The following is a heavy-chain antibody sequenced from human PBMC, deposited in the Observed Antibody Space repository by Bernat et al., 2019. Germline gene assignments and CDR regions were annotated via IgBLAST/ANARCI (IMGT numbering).Heavy chain of an antibody. J-gene: IGHJ6*03. Sequence: QLQLQESGPGLVRPSETLSLNCSVSGDSVTSTSYYWGWIRQAPGKGLEWFGHLYFGGSSYYNPSLKSRVTISVDTSKNQFSLILNTVTAADRDDYYCVKGNCYVYYMDVWGKGTTVTVSS. CDR3: VKGNCYVYYMDV. V-gene: IGHV4-39*01. CDR1: GDSVTSTSYY. CDR2: LYFGGSS.